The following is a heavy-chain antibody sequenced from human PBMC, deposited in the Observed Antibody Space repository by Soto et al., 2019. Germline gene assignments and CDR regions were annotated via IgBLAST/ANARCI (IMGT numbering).Heavy chain of an antibody. CDR2: IHYSGST. D-gene: IGHD3-10*01. Sequence: SETLSLTCTVSGGSISSYYWSWIRQPPGKGLEWIGYIHYSGSTNYNPSLKSRVTISVDTSKNQFSLKLSSVTAADTAVYYCARESSYGSGYNWFDPWGQGTLVTVSS. CDR3: ARESSYGSGYNWFDP. CDR1: GGSISSYY. V-gene: IGHV4-59*01. J-gene: IGHJ5*02.